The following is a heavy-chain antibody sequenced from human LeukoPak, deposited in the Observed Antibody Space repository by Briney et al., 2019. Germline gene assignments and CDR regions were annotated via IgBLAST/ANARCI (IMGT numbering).Heavy chain of an antibody. CDR1: GFTFSSYA. D-gene: IGHD5-18*01. CDR2: ISYDGSNK. J-gene: IGHJ4*02. V-gene: IGHV3-30*04. CDR3: ARDAVGKLVRFRYSYGPSDY. Sequence: PGGSLRLSCAASGFTFSSYAMHWVRQAPGKGLEWVAVISYDGSNKYYADSVKGRFTISRDNSKNTLYLQMNSLRAEDTAVYYCARDAVGKLVRFRYSYGPSDYWGQGTLVTVSS.